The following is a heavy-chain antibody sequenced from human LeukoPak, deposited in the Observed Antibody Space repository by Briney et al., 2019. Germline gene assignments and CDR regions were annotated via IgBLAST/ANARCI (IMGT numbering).Heavy chain of an antibody. J-gene: IGHJ5*02. CDR1: GGSISSGDYY. CDR3: ARRRYSSSWYIWFDP. V-gene: IGHV4-30-4*08. D-gene: IGHD6-13*01. CDR2: IYYSGST. Sequence: SETLSLTCTVSGGSISSGDYYWSWIRQPPGKGLEWIGYIYYSGSTYYNPSLKSRVTISVDTSKNQFSLKLSSVTAADTAVYYCARRRYSSSWYIWFDPWGQGTLVTVSS.